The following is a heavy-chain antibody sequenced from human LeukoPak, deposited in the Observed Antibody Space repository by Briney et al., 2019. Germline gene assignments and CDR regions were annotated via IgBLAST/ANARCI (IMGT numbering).Heavy chain of an antibody. Sequence: SETLSLTCAVYGGSFSGYYWSWIRQPPGKGLEWIGEINHSGSTNYTLSLKSRITISVDTSKNQFSLKLSSVTAADTAVYYCARGRWYRWFDPWGQGTLVTVSS. V-gene: IGHV4-34*01. J-gene: IGHJ5*02. D-gene: IGHD6-13*01. CDR3: ARGRWYRWFDP. CDR2: INHSGST. CDR1: GGSFSGYY.